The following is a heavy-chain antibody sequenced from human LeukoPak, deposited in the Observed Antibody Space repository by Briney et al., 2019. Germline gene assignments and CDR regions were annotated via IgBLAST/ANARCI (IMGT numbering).Heavy chain of an antibody. CDR2: K. J-gene: IGHJ6*03. Sequence: KYYAYSGKPRFTISRDNSNNTLYLQMNSLRGEDTAVYYCAKADIVVVPAALGYYYYMDVWGKGTTVTVSS. CDR3: AKADIVVVPAALGYYYYMDV. V-gene: IGHV3-30-3*02. D-gene: IGHD2-2*01.